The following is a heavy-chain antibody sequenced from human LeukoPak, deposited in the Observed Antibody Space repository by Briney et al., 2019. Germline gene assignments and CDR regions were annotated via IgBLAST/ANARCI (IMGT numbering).Heavy chain of an antibody. J-gene: IGHJ4*02. V-gene: IGHV1-8*01. D-gene: IGHD3-10*01. CDR1: GYTFTSYD. CDR2: MNPNSGNT. Sequence: ASVKVSCKASGYTFTSYDINWVRRATGQGLEWMGWMNPNSGNTGYAQKFQGRVTMTRNTSISTAYMELNSLRSEDTAVYYCARVAGTMVRGVIGYWGQGTLVTVSS. CDR3: ARVAGTMVRGVIGY.